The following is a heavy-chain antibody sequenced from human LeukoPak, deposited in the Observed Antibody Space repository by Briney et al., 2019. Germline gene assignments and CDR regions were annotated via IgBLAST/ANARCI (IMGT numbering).Heavy chain of an antibody. V-gene: IGHV4-61*02. CDR2: IYTSGST. J-gene: IGHJ6*03. CDR1: GASISSGSYY. Sequence: SETLSLTCTVSGASISSGSYYWSWIRQPAGKGLEWIGRIYTSGSTNYNPSLKSRVTISVDTSKNQFSLKLSSVTAADTAVYYCARELTGDGRLSYYYMDVWGKGTTVTVSS. CDR3: ARELTGDGRLSYYYMDV. D-gene: IGHD7-27*01.